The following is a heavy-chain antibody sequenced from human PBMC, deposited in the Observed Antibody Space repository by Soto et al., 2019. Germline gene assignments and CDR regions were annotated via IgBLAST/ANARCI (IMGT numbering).Heavy chain of an antibody. CDR2: IRANNGNT. D-gene: IGHD1-26*01. CDR1: GYTFPSYE. V-gene: IGHV1-18*04. J-gene: IGHJ4*02. CDR3: ARKVGTREGNFDS. Sequence: GASVKVSCKSSGYTFPSYEISWVRQAPGQSLEWMGWIRANNGNTAYAQNFLHRVTMTTDTSTSTVYMELRSLRSDDTAFYYCARKVGTREGNFDSWGQGTLVTVYS.